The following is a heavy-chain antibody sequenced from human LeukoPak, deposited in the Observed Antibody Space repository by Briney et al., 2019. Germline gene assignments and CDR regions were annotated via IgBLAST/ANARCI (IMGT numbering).Heavy chain of an antibody. CDR1: GYTFTGYY. V-gene: IGHV1-2*02. CDR3: ARDNGKVVPAANIYYYYMDV. D-gene: IGHD2-2*01. CDR2: INPNSGGT. Sequence: ASVKVSCKASGYTFTGYYMHWVRQAPGQGLEWMGWINPNSGGTNYAQKFQGRVTMARDTSISTAHMELSRLRSDDTAVYYCARDNGKVVPAANIYYYYMDVWGKGTTVTVSS. J-gene: IGHJ6*03.